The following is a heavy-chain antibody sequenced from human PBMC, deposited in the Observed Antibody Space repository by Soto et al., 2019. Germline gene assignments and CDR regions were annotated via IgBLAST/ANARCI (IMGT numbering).Heavy chain of an antibody. D-gene: IGHD3-3*01. CDR3: AKGLRFLEWLLHIDY. CDR1: GFTFSSYA. V-gene: IGHV3-23*01. J-gene: IGHJ4*02. Sequence: WGSLRLSCAASGFTFSSYAMSWVRQAPGKGLEWVSAISGSGGSTYYADSVKGRFTISRDNSKNTLYLQMNSLRAEDTAVYYCAKGLRFLEWLLHIDYWGQGTLVNVSS. CDR2: ISGSGGST.